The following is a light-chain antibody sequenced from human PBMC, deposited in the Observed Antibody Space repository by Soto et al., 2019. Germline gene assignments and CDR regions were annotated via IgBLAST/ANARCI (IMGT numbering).Light chain of an antibody. Sequence: QSALTQPPAASGSPGQSVTISCTGTSSDVGGYNYVSWYQQHPGKAPKLMIYEVSKRPSGVPDRVSGSKSGNTASLTVSGLQAEDEADYYCSSYAGSNNLGVFGTGTQLTVL. J-gene: IGLJ1*01. CDR1: SSDVGGYNY. CDR3: SSYAGSNNLGV. CDR2: EVS. V-gene: IGLV2-8*01.